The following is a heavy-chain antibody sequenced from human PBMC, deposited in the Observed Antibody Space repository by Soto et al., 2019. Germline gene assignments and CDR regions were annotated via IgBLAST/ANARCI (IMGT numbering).Heavy chain of an antibody. J-gene: IGHJ5*02. D-gene: IGHD4-17*01. Sequence: EVQLVESGGGLVQPGGSLRLSCAASGFTFSSYSMNWVRQAPGKGLEWVSYISSSSTIYYADSVKGRFTISRDNAKNSLYLQMNRLRDEDTAVYYCAREEPYGDSTYNWFDPWGQGTLVTVSS. CDR3: AREEPYGDSTYNWFDP. V-gene: IGHV3-48*02. CDR1: GFTFSSYS. CDR2: ISSSSTI.